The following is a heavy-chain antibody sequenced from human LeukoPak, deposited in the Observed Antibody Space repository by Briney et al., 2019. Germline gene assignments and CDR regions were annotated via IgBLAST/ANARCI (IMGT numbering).Heavy chain of an antibody. D-gene: IGHD4-17*01. V-gene: IGHV4-34*01. Sequence: PSETLSLTCAVYGGSFSGYYWSWIRQPPGKGLEWIGEINDSGSTNYNPSLKSRVTISVDTSKNQFSLKLSSVTAADTAVYYCARARRTVTTSFAYWGQGTLVTVSS. CDR2: INDSGST. CDR3: ARARRTVTTSFAY. J-gene: IGHJ4*02. CDR1: GGSFSGYY.